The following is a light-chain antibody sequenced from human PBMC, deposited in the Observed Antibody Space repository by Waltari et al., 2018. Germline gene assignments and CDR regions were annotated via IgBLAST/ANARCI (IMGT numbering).Light chain of an antibody. CDR2: QDS. Sequence: PPSVSVSPGQTASITCSGDKLGDKYVSWYQLKPGQSPVLVIYQDSQRPSGIPERFSGSNSGNTATLTISGTQAMDEADYYCQAWDSSTVVFGGGTKLTVL. CDR1: KLGDKY. CDR3: QAWDSSTVV. J-gene: IGLJ2*01. V-gene: IGLV3-1*01.